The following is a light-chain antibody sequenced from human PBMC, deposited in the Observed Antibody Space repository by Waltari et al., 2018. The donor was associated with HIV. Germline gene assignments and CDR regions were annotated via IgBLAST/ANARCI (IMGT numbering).Light chain of an antibody. CDR3: QQSYSSIT. V-gene: IGKV1-39*01. Sequence: DIQMTQSPSSLSASVGERVTITCRASQSISSNLNWYQQKPGKAPTLLIYTTSSLQSGVPTRFSGSGAGTDFTLTISRLQPEEFATYYCQQSYSSITCGQGTRLEIK. CDR2: TTS. CDR1: QSISSN. J-gene: IGKJ5*01.